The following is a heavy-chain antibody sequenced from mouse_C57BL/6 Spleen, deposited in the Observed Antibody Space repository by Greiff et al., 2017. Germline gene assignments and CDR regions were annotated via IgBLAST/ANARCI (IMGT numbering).Heavy chain of an antibody. CDR3: ARSTYCGSSPFAY. D-gene: IGHD1-1*01. CDR2: INPNNGGT. V-gene: IGHV1-18*01. J-gene: IGHJ3*01. Sequence: EVQLQQSGPELVKPGASVKIPCKASGYTFTDYNMDWVKQSHGKSLEWIGDINPNNGGTIYNQKFKGKATLTVDKSSSTAYMELRSLTSEDTAVYYCARSTYCGSSPFAYWGQGTLVTVSA. CDR1: GYTFTDYN.